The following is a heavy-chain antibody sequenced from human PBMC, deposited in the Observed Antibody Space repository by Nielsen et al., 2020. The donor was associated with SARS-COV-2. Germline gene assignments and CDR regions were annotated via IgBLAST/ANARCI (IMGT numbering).Heavy chain of an antibody. J-gene: IGHJ6*02. V-gene: IGHV3-48*03. D-gene: IGHD6-13*01. CDR1: GFTFSSYE. CDR3: ARVPLGSSWYSYYYYYGMDV. Sequence: GGSLRLSCAASGFTFSSYEMNWVRQAPGKGLEWVSYISSSGSTIYYADSVKGRFTISRDNAKNSLYLQMNSLRAEDTAVYYCARVPLGSSWYSYYYYYGMDVWGQGTTVTVSS. CDR2: ISSSGSTI.